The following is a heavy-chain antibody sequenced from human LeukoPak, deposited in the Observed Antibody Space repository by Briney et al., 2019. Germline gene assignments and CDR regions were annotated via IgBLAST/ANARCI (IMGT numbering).Heavy chain of an antibody. CDR3: ATILWFGELSNWFDP. CDR2: FDPEDGET. V-gene: IGHV1-24*01. Sequence: ASVKVSCKVSGYTLTELSMHWVRQAPGKGLEWMGGFDPEDGETIYAQKFQGRVTMTEDTSTDTAYMELSSLRSEDTAVYYCATILWFGELSNWFDPWGQGTLVTVSS. CDR1: GYTLTELS. J-gene: IGHJ5*02. D-gene: IGHD3-10*01.